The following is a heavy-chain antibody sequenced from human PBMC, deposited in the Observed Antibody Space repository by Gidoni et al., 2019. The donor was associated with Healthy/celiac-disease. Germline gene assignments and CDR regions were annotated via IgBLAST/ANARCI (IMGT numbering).Heavy chain of an antibody. V-gene: IGHV3-48*04. CDR3: ARDSFAYDSSGYSFDY. CDR2: ISSSSSTI. Sequence: EVQPVAPGGVLVQPGGSLGPTCAASGFSFRRYSRNWVRQAPGKGLEWVSYISSSSSTIYYADSVKGRFTISRDNAKNSLYLQMNSLRAEDTAVYYCARDSFAYDSSGYSFDYWGQGTLVTVSS. CDR1: GFSFRRYS. J-gene: IGHJ4*02. D-gene: IGHD3-22*01.